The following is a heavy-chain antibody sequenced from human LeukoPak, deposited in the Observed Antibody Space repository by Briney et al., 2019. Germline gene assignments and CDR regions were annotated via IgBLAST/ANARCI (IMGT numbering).Heavy chain of an antibody. CDR1: GGSISSDNW. J-gene: IGHJ4*02. Sequence: SGTLSLTCAVSGGSISSDNWWGWVRQPPGKGLEWIGEIYHSGSTSYNPSLKSRVTIEVDKSNNQFSLKLSSVTAADTALYYCACTTTVTTKLNYWGQGILVTVSS. V-gene: IGHV4-4*02. CDR2: IYHSGST. CDR3: ACTTTVTTKLNY. D-gene: IGHD4-17*01.